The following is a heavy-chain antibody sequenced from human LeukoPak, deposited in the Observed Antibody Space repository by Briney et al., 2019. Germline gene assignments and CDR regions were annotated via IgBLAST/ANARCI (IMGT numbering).Heavy chain of an antibody. CDR2: IYYSGST. Sequence: SQTLSLTCTVSGGSISSGDYYWSWIRQPPGKGLEWIGYIYYSGSTYYNPSLKSRVTISVDTSKNQFSLKLSSVIAADTAVYYCARDRNYYDSRGWYFDYWGQGTLVTVSS. V-gene: IGHV4-30-4*08. D-gene: IGHD3-22*01. J-gene: IGHJ4*02. CDR1: GGSISSGDYY. CDR3: ARDRNYYDSRGWYFDY.